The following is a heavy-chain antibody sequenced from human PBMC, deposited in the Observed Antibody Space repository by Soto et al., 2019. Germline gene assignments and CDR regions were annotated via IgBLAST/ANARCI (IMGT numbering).Heavy chain of an antibody. Sequence: QVQLVQSGAEVKKPGASVKVSCKASGYTFTSYGISWVRQAPGQGLEWMGWISAYNGNTNYAQKLQGRVTMTTDTSTSTADMELSSMSSDDTAVYYCAREPGPNYYEFWSGYYYYGMDVWGQGTTVTVSS. D-gene: IGHD3-3*01. J-gene: IGHJ6*02. V-gene: IGHV1-18*01. CDR3: AREPGPNYYEFWSGYYYYGMDV. CDR1: GYTFTSYG. CDR2: ISAYNGNT.